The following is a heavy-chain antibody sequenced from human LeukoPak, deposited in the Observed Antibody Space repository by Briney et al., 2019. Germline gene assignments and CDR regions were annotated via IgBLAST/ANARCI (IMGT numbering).Heavy chain of an antibody. CDR1: GGSISSSSYY. CDR3: ARHSAPYYDFWSGPDAFDI. CDR2: IYYSGST. J-gene: IGHJ3*02. Sequence: SSETLSLTCTVSGGSISSSSYYWGWIRQPQGKGLEWIGSIYYSGSTYHNPSLKSRVTISVDTSKNQFSLKLSSVTAADTAVYYCARHSAPYYDFWSGPDAFDIWGQGTMVTVSS. V-gene: IGHV4-39*01. D-gene: IGHD3-3*01.